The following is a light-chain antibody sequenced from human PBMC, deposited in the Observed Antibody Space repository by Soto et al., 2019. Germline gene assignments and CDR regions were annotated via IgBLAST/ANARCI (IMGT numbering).Light chain of an antibody. Sequence: EIVLTQSPGTLSLSPGERAPLSCRARQSLSSSYLVWYQQKPGQAPRLLIYGASSRATGIPDRFSGSGSGTDFTLTISRLEPEDFAVYYCQHYGNTPPSVTFGPGTKVDIK. CDR1: QSLSSSY. CDR3: QHYGNTPPSVT. V-gene: IGKV3-20*01. J-gene: IGKJ3*01. CDR2: GAS.